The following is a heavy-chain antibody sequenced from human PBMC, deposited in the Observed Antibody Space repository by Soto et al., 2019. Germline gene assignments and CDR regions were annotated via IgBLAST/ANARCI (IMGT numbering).Heavy chain of an antibody. Sequence: QVQLVQSGAEGKKPGASVKVSCKASGYTFTSYDINWVRQATGQGLEWMGWMNPNSGNTGYAQKFQGRVTMTRNTSIRTAYMGRSSLRSEDTAVYYCARSGQVGNWFDPWGQGTLVTVSS. CDR3: ARSGQVGNWFDP. V-gene: IGHV1-8*01. J-gene: IGHJ5*02. CDR1: GYTFTSYD. D-gene: IGHD3-3*01. CDR2: MNPNSGNT.